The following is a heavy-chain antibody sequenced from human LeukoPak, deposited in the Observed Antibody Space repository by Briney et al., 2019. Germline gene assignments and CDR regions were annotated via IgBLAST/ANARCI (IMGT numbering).Heavy chain of an antibody. CDR2: IYHSGTT. CDR3: ARPGIAATGAFDC. Sequence: PSGTLSLTCAVSGVSISSSNWWSWVRQPPGRGLEWIGEIYHSGTTNYNPSLKSRVSISVDTSKNQFSLNLTSVTAADTAVYFCARPGIAATGAFDCWGQGTLVTVSS. V-gene: IGHV4-4*02. CDR1: GVSISSSNW. J-gene: IGHJ4*02. D-gene: IGHD6-13*01.